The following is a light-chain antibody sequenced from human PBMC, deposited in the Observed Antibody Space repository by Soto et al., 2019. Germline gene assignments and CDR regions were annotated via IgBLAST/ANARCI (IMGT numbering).Light chain of an antibody. CDR2: DVS. Sequence: QSALTQPASVAGCPGQSISISCTGTSSDVGGYNYVSWYQQHPGKAHKLMIYDVSNRPSGVSDRFSGSKSGNTASLTISGLQAEDEADYYCSSYTSSSTVVFGGGTKLTVL. J-gene: IGLJ2*01. V-gene: IGLV2-14*01. CDR3: SSYTSSSTVV. CDR1: SSDVGGYNY.